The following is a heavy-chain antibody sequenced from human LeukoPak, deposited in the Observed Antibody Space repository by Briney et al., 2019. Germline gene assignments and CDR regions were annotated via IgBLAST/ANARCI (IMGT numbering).Heavy chain of an antibody. CDR1: GYTFTSYG. J-gene: IGHJ5*02. V-gene: IGHV1-18*01. Sequence: ASVKVSCKGSGYTFTSYGISWVGQAPGQGLEWMGWISAYKGNTNYEQKLQGRVNMTRETDKRTAYMEMRRLRSDDTAVYYCARDHARPIPIVRGERWFHPWGQGTLVTVSS. CDR3: ARDHARPIPIVRGERWFHP. D-gene: IGHD3-10*01. CDR2: ISAYKGNT.